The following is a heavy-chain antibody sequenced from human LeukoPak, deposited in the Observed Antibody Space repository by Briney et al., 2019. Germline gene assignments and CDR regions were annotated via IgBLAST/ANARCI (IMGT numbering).Heavy chain of an antibody. V-gene: IGHV3-49*03. D-gene: IGHD5-18*01. Sequence: PGRSLRLSCTASGFTFGDYAMSWFRQAPGKGLEWAGFIRSKSYGGTTEYAASVKGRFTISRDDSKSIAYLQMNSLKTEDTAVYYCTRVTNTAMAPSDYWGQGTLVTVSS. CDR1: GFTFGDYA. CDR3: TRVTNTAMAPSDY. J-gene: IGHJ4*02. CDR2: IRSKSYGGTT.